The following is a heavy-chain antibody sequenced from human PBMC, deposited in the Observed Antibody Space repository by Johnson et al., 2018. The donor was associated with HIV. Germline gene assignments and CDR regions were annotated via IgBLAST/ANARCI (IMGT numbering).Heavy chain of an antibody. V-gene: IGHV3-15*01. J-gene: IGHJ3*02. CDR3: TTGSSGSNAFDI. Sequence: VQLVESGGGLVTPGGSLRLSCAASGFTFTDYYMSWVRQAPGKGLEWVGRIKSKTDGGTTDYAAPVKGRFTISRDDSKNTLYLQMNSLKTEDTAVYYCTTGSSGSNAFDIWGPGTMVTVS. CDR2: IKSKTDGGTT. CDR1: GFTFTDYY. D-gene: IGHD3-22*01.